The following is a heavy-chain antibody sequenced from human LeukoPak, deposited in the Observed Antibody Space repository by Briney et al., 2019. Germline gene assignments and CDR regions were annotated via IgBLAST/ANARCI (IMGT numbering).Heavy chain of an antibody. CDR3: ARVYYDILTGYHPGGAFDI. D-gene: IGHD3-9*01. J-gene: IGHJ3*02. CDR1: GYTFTSYG. V-gene: IGHV1-18*01. Sequence: GASVKVSCKASGYTFTSYGISWVRQAPGQGLEWMGWISAYNGNTNYAQKLQGRVTMTTDTSTSTAYMELRSLRSDDTAVYYCARVYYDILTGYHPGGAFDIWGQGTMVTVSS. CDR2: ISAYNGNT.